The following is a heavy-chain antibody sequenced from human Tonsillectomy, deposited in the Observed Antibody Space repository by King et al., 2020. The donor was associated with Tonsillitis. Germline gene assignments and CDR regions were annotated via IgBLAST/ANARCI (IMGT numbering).Heavy chain of an antibody. CDR3: AGDHTYGSSSDY. CDR1: GFTFSDYY. J-gene: IGHJ4*02. Sequence: VQLVESGGGLVKPGGSLRLSCAASGFTFSDYYMSWSRQAPGKGLEWVSYISSSGSTIYYADSVKGRFTISRANTKNSLYLQMNSLRAEDTAVYYCAGDHTYGSSSDYWGQGTLVTVSS. D-gene: IGHD6-6*01. V-gene: IGHV3-11*01. CDR2: ISSSGSTI.